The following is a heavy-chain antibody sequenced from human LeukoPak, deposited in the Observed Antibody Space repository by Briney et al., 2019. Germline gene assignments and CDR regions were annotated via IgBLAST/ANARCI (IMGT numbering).Heavy chain of an antibody. CDR1: GFTFDDYA. Sequence: GRSLRLSCAASGFTFDDYAMHWVRQAPGKGLEWVSGISWNSGSIGYADSVKGRFTISRDNAKNSLYLQMNSLRAEDTALYYCAKWDSSGWSSALYGMDVWGQGTTVTVSS. D-gene: IGHD6-19*01. V-gene: IGHV3-9*01. CDR2: ISWNSGSI. J-gene: IGHJ6*02. CDR3: AKWDSSGWSSALYGMDV.